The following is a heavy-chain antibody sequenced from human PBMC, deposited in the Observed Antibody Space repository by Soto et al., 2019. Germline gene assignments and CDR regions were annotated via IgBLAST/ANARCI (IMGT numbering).Heavy chain of an antibody. CDR1: GDSVSSNSAA. V-gene: IGHV6-1*01. D-gene: IGHD6-13*01. CDR3: ARGAYSSSWYETYPPYYYYYGMDV. CDR2: TYYRSKWYN. Sequence: PSQTLLLTCAISGDSVSSNSAAWNWIRQSPSRGLEWLGRTYYRSKWYNDYAVSVKSRITINPDTSKNQFSLQLNSVTPEDTAVYYCARGAYSSSWYETYPPYYYYYGMDVWGQGTTVTVSS. J-gene: IGHJ6*02.